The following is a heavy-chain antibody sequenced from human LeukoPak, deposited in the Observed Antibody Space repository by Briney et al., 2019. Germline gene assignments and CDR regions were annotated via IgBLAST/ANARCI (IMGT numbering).Heavy chain of an antibody. CDR2: ISSGSSTI. V-gene: IGHV3-48*04. Sequence: GGSLRLSCAASGFTFSSYSMNWVRQAPGKGLEWVSFISSGSSTIYYADSVKGRFTISRDNAKNSLYLQMNSLRAEDTAVYYCAGEHTTLFDFWGQGTLVTVSS. CDR1: GFTFSSYS. J-gene: IGHJ4*02. CDR3: AGEHTTLFDF. D-gene: IGHD1-26*01.